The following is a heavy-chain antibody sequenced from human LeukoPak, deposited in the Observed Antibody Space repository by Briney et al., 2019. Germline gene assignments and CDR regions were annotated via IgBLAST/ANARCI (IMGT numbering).Heavy chain of an antibody. CDR2: ISSSSSYI. CDR1: GFTFDDYA. D-gene: IGHD2-21*02. V-gene: IGHV3-21*01. J-gene: IGHJ4*02. CDR3: ARVTGGMVTARVDY. Sequence: GRSLRLSCAASGFTFDDYAMNWVRQAPGKGLEWVSSISSSSSYIYYADSVKGRFTISRDNAKNSLYLQMNSLRAEDTAVYYCARVTGGMVTARVDYWGQGTLATVSS.